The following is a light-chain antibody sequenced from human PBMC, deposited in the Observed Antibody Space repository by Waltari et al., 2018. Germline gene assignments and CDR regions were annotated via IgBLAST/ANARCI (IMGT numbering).Light chain of an antibody. Sequence: DIQLTQSLSSLSSSLRDRGILTCQAGQGTINLLHWYQQKLAKAPTLLISDASILRTGVPSRFSGRGSGTDFTFTISGLQAEDVGTYYCQQYDNFLPTFGGGTRVEIK. CDR2: DAS. J-gene: IGKJ4*02. CDR3: QQYDNFLPT. CDR1: QGTINL. V-gene: IGKV1-33*01.